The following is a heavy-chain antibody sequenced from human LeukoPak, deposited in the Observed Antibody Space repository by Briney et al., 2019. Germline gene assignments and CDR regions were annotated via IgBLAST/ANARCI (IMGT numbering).Heavy chain of an antibody. CDR1: GGPFSGYY. CDR3: ARGRCSSTSCYDY. V-gene: IGHV4-34*01. J-gene: IGHJ4*02. CDR2: INHSGST. D-gene: IGHD2-2*01. Sequence: SETLSLTCAVYGGPFSGYYWSWIRQPPGKGLEWIGEINHSGSTNYNPSLKSRVTISVDTSKNQFSLKLSSVTAADTAVYYCARGRCSSTSCYDYWGQGTLVTVSS.